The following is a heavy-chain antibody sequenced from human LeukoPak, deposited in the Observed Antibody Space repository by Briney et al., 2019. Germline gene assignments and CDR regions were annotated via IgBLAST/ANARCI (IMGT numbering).Heavy chain of an antibody. Sequence: GESLQISCQGSGYSFTSYWIGWVRQLPGKGLEWMGIICPGDSDTRYSPSFQGQVTISADKSISTAYLQWSSLKASDTAMYYCSRQGYSYGPTNWFDPWGQGTLVTVSS. J-gene: IGHJ5*02. CDR2: ICPGDSDT. V-gene: IGHV5-51*01. CDR3: SRQGYSYGPTNWFDP. CDR1: GYSFTSYW. D-gene: IGHD5-18*01.